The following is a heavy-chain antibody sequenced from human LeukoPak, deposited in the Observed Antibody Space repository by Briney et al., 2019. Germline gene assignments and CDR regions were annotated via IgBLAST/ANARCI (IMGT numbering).Heavy chain of an antibody. Sequence: ASVKVSCKVSGYSSTNFGIAWVRQAPGQGPEWLGWIAGDNGNTNYAEHLQGRVSMTTDTSTSTAYMELRSLRSDDTAVYYCARFPQTLLSYVDAFDIWGQGTLVTVSS. D-gene: IGHD2-8*01. CDR3: ARFPQTLLSYVDAFDI. CDR1: GYSSTNFG. J-gene: IGHJ3*02. CDR2: IAGDNGNT. V-gene: IGHV1-18*01.